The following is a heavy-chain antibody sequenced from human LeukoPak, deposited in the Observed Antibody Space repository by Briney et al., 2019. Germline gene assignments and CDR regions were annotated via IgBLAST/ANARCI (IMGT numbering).Heavy chain of an antibody. J-gene: IGHJ4*02. V-gene: IGHV3-23*01. CDR3: ARFVYCSSSSCYQYYFDY. CDR1: GFTFSSYA. D-gene: IGHD2-2*01. Sequence: GGSLRLSCAASGFTFSSYAMSWVRQAPGKGLEWVSAISGSGGSTYYADSVKGRFTISRDNSKNTLYVQMNSLRAEDTAVYYCARFVYCSSSSCYQYYFDYWGQGTLVTVSS. CDR2: ISGSGGST.